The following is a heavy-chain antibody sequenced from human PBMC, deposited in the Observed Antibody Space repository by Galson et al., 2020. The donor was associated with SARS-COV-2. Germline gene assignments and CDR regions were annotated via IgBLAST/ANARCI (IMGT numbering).Heavy chain of an antibody. J-gene: IGHJ3*02. CDR2: ISSSSSTI. D-gene: IGHD3-3*02. CDR3: ARDRSSISLFGVVSRDAFDI. CDR1: GFTFSSYS. Sequence: GESLRLSCAASGFTFSSYSMNWVRQAPGKGLEWVSYISSSSSTIYYADSVKGRFTISRDNAKNSLYLQMNSLRAEDTAVYYCARDRSSISLFGVVSRDAFDIWGQGTMVTVSS. V-gene: IGHV3-48*04.